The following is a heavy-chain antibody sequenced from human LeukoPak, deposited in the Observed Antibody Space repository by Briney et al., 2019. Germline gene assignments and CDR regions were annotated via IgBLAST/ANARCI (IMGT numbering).Heavy chain of an antibody. CDR1: GYTFTGYY. J-gene: IGHJ4*02. Sequence: GASVKVSCKASGYTFTGYYMHWVRQAPGQGLEWMGWINPNSGGTNYAQKFQDRVTMTRDTSISTAYMELSRLRSDDTAVYYCASVNYYDSSGLFDYWGQGTLVTVSS. D-gene: IGHD3-22*01. CDR3: ASVNYYDSSGLFDY. CDR2: INPNSGGT. V-gene: IGHV1-2*02.